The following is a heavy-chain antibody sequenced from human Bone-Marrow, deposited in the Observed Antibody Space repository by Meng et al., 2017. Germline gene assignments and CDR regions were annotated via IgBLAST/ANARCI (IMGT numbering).Heavy chain of an antibody. CDR3: ARDRGGYATFDN. V-gene: IGHV4-31*03. D-gene: IGHD5-12*01. Sequence: QVQLQDSGPGLVEPSQTLSLTCTVSGASIRSDGYYWHWIRQHPGKGLEWIAYIYHSGGTYSNPSLRSRTTLSVDTSNNQFSLKLSSVTAADTAVYYCARDRGGYATFDNWGQGTLVTVSS. CDR1: GASIRSDGYY. J-gene: IGHJ4*02. CDR2: IYHSGGT.